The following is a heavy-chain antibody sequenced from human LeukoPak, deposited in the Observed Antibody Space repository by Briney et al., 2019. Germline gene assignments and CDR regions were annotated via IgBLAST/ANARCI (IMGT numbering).Heavy chain of an antibody. CDR1: GFTFSSYD. CDR2: ISYDGGNK. CDR3: ATNSRRPHQYYMDV. D-gene: IGHD1-14*01. V-gene: IGHV3-30*03. J-gene: IGHJ6*03. Sequence: GRSLRLSCAASGFTFSSYDMHWVRQAPGKGLEWVTLISYDGGNKYYGDSVKGRFTISRDNSKNTLYLQMTSLRVEDTAVYYCATNSRRPHQYYMDVWGKGTTVTVSS.